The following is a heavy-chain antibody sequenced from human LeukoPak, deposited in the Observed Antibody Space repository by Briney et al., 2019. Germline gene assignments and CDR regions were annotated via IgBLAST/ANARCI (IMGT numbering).Heavy chain of an antibody. CDR1: GYTFTSYA. J-gene: IGHJ4*02. CDR3: ARGYDSSGYWTY. Sequence: ASVKVSCKASGYTFTSYAMHWVRQAPGQRLEWMGWINAGNGNTKYSQKFQGRVTITRDTSASTAYMELSSLRSEDTAVYYCARGYDSSGYWTYWGQGTLVTVSS. CDR2: INAGNGNT. D-gene: IGHD3-22*01. V-gene: IGHV1-3*01.